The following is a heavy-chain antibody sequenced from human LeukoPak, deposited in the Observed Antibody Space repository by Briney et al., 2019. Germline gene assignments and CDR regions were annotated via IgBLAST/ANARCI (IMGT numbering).Heavy chain of an antibody. CDR1: GGSISGYY. Sequence: SETLSLTCTVSGGSISGYYWNWIRHPPGKGLEWIGYIYYTGSTNYNTSLKSRVTISVDMSKNQFSLKLSSVTAADTAVYYCARVITMIRGLDPWGQGTLVTVSS. CDR3: ARVITMIRGLDP. V-gene: IGHV4-59*01. D-gene: IGHD3-10*01. CDR2: IYYTGST. J-gene: IGHJ5*02.